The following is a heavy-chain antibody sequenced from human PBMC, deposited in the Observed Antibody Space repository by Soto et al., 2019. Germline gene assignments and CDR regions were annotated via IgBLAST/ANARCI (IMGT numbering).Heavy chain of an antibody. V-gene: IGHV4-61*01. CDR2: IYYNGRT. CDR3: ARDIAGMVRGYYYYGMGV. CDR1: GGSVSSGSYY. D-gene: IGHD3-10*01. J-gene: IGHJ6*02. Sequence: PEETLSLTCTVSGGSVSSGSYYWSWIRQPPGKGLEWIGYIYYNGRTNYNPSLKSRVTLSADTSKNQFSLKLNSVTAADTAVYYCARDIAGMVRGYYYYGMGVWGQGTTVTVSS.